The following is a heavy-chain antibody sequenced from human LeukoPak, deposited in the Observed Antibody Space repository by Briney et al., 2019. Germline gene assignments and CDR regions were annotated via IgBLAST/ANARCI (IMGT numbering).Heavy chain of an antibody. CDR3: AVDRRFKIFDY. V-gene: IGHV3-7*01. CDR1: GLAFSNFW. Sequence: GGSLRLSCATSGLAFSNFWMYWVRLAPGKGLEWVASIKPDGSEDFYADSVKGRFNISRDNAKNSLFLQMTNLKAEDTAVYYCAVDRRFKIFDYWGQGTLVTVSS. J-gene: IGHJ4*02. CDR2: IKPDGSED. D-gene: IGHD5-24*01.